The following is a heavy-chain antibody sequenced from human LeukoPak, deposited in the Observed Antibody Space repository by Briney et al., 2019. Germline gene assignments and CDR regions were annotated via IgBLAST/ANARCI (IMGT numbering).Heavy chain of an antibody. Sequence: PGGSLRLSCAASGFTFSSYAIHWVRQAPGKGLEWVAVISYDGSSRYYVDSVKGRFTISRDNSKNTLYLQMNSLRAEDTAVHYCARLLNTYDSSGSSAFDIWGQGTMVTVSS. J-gene: IGHJ3*02. CDR1: GFTFSSYA. V-gene: IGHV3-30-3*01. D-gene: IGHD3-22*01. CDR3: ARLLNTYDSSGSSAFDI. CDR2: ISYDGSSR.